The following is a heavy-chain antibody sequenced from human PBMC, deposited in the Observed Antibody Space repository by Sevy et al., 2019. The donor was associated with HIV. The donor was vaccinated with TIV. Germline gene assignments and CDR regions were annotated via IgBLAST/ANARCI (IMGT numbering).Heavy chain of an antibody. CDR3: ARDGGYSDYGMDL. V-gene: IGHV3-48*01. CDR2: INSGSTII. J-gene: IGHJ6*02. CDR1: GFTFSSYN. Sequence: GGSLRLSCVASGFTFSSYNFNWVRQAPGKGLELISFINSGSTIISHADSLKGRFTISRDSVKKSVYLQMNSLRVEDTAVYYCARDGGYSDYGMDLWGQGTTVTVSS. D-gene: IGHD2-15*01.